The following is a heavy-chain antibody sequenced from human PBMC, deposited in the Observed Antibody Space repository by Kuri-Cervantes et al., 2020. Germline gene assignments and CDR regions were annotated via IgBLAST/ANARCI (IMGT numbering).Heavy chain of an antibody. J-gene: IGHJ4*02. V-gene: IGHV7-4-1*02. D-gene: IGHD3/OR15-3a*01. CDR1: GYTFTSYG. CDR2: INTNTGNP. Sequence: ASVKVSCKASGYTFTSYGISWVRQAPGQGLEWMGWINTNTGNPTYAQGFTGRFVFSLDTSASTAYLQISSLKAEDTAVYYCARAVLIWHKAGDYWGQGTLVTVSS. CDR3: ARAVLIWHKAGDY.